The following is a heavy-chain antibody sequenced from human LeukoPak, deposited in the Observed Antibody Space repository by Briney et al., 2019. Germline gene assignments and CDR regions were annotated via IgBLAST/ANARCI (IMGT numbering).Heavy chain of an antibody. V-gene: IGHV4-4*07. CDR1: GGTISSYY. CDR3: ARYSYGHYYYYMDV. CDR2: IYTSGST. Sequence: SETLSLTCTVSGGTISSYYWSWIRQPAGKGLEWIGRIYTSGSTNYNPSLKSRVTMSVDTSKNQFSLELSSVTAADTAVYYCARYSYGHYYYYMDVWGKGTTVTVSS. D-gene: IGHD5-18*01. J-gene: IGHJ6*03.